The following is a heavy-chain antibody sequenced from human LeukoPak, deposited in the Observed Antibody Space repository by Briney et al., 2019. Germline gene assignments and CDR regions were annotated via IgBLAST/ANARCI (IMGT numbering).Heavy chain of an antibody. D-gene: IGHD3-22*01. CDR2: ISIGGTTI. J-gene: IGHJ4*02. V-gene: IGHV3-11*01. Sequence: PGGSLRLSCAAYGFTFSDYYMGWIRQDPGGGLGWGTYISIGGTTISYADSVKGRFTISRDNAKNSLYLHMNSLRAKDTAVYDCARVFPPNYYDSSGYPHYFDYWGQGTLVTVSS. CDR1: GFTFSDYY. CDR3: ARVFPPNYYDSSGYPHYFDY.